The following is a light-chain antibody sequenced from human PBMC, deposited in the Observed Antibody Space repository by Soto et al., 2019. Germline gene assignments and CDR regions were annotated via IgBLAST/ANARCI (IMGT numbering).Light chain of an antibody. Sequence: DIQMTQSPSTLSASIGDRVTVTCRASPGISTWLAWYQQKPGKAPNLLIYDASSLESGVPSRFSGRGSGTEFTLTISSLQADDFATYYCQQYNTYPHTFGQGTKLEIK. V-gene: IGKV1-5*01. CDR1: PGISTW. CDR2: DAS. J-gene: IGKJ2*01. CDR3: QQYNTYPHT.